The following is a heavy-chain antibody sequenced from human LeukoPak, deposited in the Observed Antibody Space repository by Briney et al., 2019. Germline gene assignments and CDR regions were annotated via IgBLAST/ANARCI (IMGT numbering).Heavy chain of an antibody. D-gene: IGHD5-18*01. J-gene: IGHJ4*02. CDR3: ARDRGYSYGYQQPFDY. CDR2: IIPIFGTA. V-gene: IGHV1-69*13. Sequence: WASVKVSCKASGGTFSSYAISWVRQAPGQGLEWMGGIIPIFGTANYAQKFQGRVTITADESTSTAYMELSSLRSEDTAVYYCARDRGYSYGYQQPFDYWGQGTLVTVSS. CDR1: GGTFSSYA.